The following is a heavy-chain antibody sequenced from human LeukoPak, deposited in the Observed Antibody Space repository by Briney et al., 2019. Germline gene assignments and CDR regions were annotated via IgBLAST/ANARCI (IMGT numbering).Heavy chain of an antibody. J-gene: IGHJ5*02. Sequence: PSVTLSLTCTVSGGSISSYYWSWIRQPAGKGLEWIGRIYTSGSTNYNPSLKSRVTMSVDTSKNQFSLKLSSVTAADTAVYYCARGMGSGWYSNWFDPWGQGTLVTVSS. CDR3: ARGMGSGWYSNWFDP. CDR1: GGSISSYY. V-gene: IGHV4-4*07. D-gene: IGHD6-19*01. CDR2: IYTSGST.